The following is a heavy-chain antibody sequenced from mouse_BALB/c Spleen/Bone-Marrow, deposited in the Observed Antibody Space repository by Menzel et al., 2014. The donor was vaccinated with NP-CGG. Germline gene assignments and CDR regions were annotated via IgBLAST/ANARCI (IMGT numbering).Heavy chain of an antibody. J-gene: IGHJ2*01. CDR3: ARYYYGFYFDY. D-gene: IGHD1-1*01. V-gene: IGHV14-3*02. CDR1: GFNIKDTY. Sequence: VQLQQSGAELVKPGASVKLSCTASGFNIKDTYMHWVKQRPEQGLEWIGWIDPANGNTKYDPKFQGKATITADTSSNTAYLQLSSLTSEDTAVYYCARYYYGFYFDYWGQGTTLTVSS. CDR2: IDPANGNT.